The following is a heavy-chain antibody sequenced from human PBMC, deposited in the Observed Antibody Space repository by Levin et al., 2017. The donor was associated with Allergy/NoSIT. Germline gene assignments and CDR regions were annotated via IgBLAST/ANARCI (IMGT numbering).Heavy chain of an antibody. CDR2: ISYTGST. J-gene: IGHJ4*02. D-gene: IGHD2-15*01. Sequence: KPSETLSLTCTLSGGSVSSGRYYWSWIRQPPGKELEWIGYISYTGSTNYNPSLKNRVTISLDTSKNQFSLRLSSVTAADTAVYYCARTYCSAGSCYDFDYWGQGTLVTVSS. CDR1: GGSVSSGRYY. CDR3: ARTYCSAGSCYDFDY. V-gene: IGHV4-61*01.